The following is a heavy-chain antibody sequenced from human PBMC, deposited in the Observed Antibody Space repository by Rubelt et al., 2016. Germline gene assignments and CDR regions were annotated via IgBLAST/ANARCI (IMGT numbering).Heavy chain of an antibody. D-gene: IGHD2-2*01. Sequence: GSTNYNPSLKSRVTISVDTSKNQFSLKLSSVTAADTAVYYCARGKACGSTSCYHWGGYYYYYYMDVWGKGTTVTVSS. CDR2: GST. V-gene: IGHV4-34*01. CDR3: ARGKACGSTSCYHWGGYYYYYYMDV. J-gene: IGHJ6*03.